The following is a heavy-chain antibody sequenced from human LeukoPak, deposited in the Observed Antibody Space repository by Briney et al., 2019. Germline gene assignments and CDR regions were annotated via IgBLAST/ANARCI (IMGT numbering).Heavy chain of an antibody. J-gene: IGHJ4*02. CDR1: GFTVSSNY. Sequence: GGSLRLSCAASGFTVSSNYMSWVRQAPGKGLEWVSVIYSGGSTYYADSVKGRFTISRDNSKNTLYLQMNSLRAEDTAVYYCSTIFGVVTLPEDHWGQGTLVTVSS. D-gene: IGHD3-3*01. V-gene: IGHV3-53*01. CDR3: STIFGVVTLPEDH. CDR2: IYSGGST.